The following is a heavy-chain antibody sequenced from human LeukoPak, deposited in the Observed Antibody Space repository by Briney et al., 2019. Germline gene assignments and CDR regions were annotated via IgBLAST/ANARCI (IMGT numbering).Heavy chain of an antibody. J-gene: IGHJ6*03. D-gene: IGHD3-10*01. V-gene: IGHV3-21*01. CDR1: GFTFSRYT. CDR2: ISSGSRYI. Sequence: GGSLRLSCTASGFTFSRYTMNWVRQAPGKGLEWVSSISSGSRYINYADSVQGRSTISRDNAKNSLYLQMNSLRAEDTAVYYCASAPITMDYMDVWGKGTTVTVSS. CDR3: ASAPITMDYMDV.